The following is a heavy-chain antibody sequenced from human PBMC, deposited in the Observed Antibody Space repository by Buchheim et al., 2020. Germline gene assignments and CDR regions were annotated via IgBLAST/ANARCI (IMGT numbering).Heavy chain of an antibody. V-gene: IGHV3-33*01. D-gene: IGHD4-17*01. Sequence: QVQLVESGGGVVQPGRSLRLSCAASGFTFSSYGMHWVRQAPGKGLEWVAVIWYDGSNKYYADSVKGRFTISRDNSKNTLYLQMNSLRAEDTAVYYCARGSRDYGDHDFDYWGQGTL. CDR2: IWYDGSNK. J-gene: IGHJ4*02. CDR1: GFTFSSYG. CDR3: ARGSRDYGDHDFDY.